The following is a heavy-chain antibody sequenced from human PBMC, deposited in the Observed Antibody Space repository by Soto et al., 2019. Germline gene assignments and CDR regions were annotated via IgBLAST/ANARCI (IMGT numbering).Heavy chain of an antibody. Sequence: QVQLQESGPGLVKPSETLSLTCTVSGGSISSYYWSWIRQSPGKGLEWIGYIYYSGSTKYNPSLKSRVTTSVDTSKKQFSLKLGSVTAADTAVYYCARGRGDTAMAWYYWGQGTLVTVSS. J-gene: IGHJ4*02. V-gene: IGHV4-59*01. D-gene: IGHD5-18*01. CDR3: ARGRGDTAMAWYY. CDR2: IYYSGST. CDR1: GGSISSYY.